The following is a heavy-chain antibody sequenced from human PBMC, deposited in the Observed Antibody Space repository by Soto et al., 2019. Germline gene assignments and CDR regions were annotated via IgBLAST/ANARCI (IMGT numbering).Heavy chain of an antibody. J-gene: IGHJ4*02. CDR3: ARVLCSSTSCYLNY. Sequence: ASVKVSCKASGYTFTSYAMHWVRQAPGQRLEWMGWINAGNGNTKYSQKFQGRVTITRDTSASTAYMELSSLRSEDTAVYYCARVLCSSTSCYLNYWGQGTLVTVSS. D-gene: IGHD2-2*01. V-gene: IGHV1-3*01. CDR1: GYTFTSYA. CDR2: INAGNGNT.